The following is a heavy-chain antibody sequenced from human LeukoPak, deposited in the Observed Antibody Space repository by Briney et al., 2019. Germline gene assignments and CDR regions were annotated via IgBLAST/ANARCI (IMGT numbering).Heavy chain of an antibody. CDR2: INPNSGGT. CDR3: ARVSGSYSTYDY. D-gene: IGHD1-26*01. J-gene: IGHJ4*02. Sequence: GASVKVSCKASGYTFTGYYMHWVRQAPGQGLEWMGWINPNSGGTNYAQKFQGRVTMTRDTSISTAYMELSRLRSNDTAVYYCARVSGSYSTYDYWGQGTLVTVSS. V-gene: IGHV1-2*02. CDR1: GYTFTGYY.